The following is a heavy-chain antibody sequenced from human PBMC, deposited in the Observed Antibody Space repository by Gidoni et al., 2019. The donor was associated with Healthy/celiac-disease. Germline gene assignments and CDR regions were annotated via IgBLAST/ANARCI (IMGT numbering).Heavy chain of an antibody. Sequence: EVQLVESGGGLIQPGGSLRLSCAASGFTVSNNYMSWVRQAPGKGLEWVSVIYSGGSTYYTDSVRGRFIISRDNSKNTLYLQMNSLRAEDTAVYYCARGSPTYYYDSSGPPDWGQGTLVTVSS. CDR1: GFTVSNNY. D-gene: IGHD3-22*01. J-gene: IGHJ4*02. CDR2: IYSGGST. V-gene: IGHV3-53*01. CDR3: ARGSPTYYYDSSGPPD.